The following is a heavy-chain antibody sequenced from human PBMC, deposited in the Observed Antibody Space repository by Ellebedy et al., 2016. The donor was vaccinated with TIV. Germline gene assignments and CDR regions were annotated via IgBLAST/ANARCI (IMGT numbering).Heavy chain of an antibody. Sequence: SVKVSCXASGGTFSSYAISWVRQAPGQGLEWMGGIIPIFGTANYAQKFQGRVTITADESTSTAYMELSSLRSEDTAVYYCARATDAGTQYFQHWGQGTLVTVSS. CDR2: IIPIFGTA. CDR1: GGTFSSYA. J-gene: IGHJ1*01. CDR3: ARATDAGTQYFQH. D-gene: IGHD6-13*01. V-gene: IGHV1-69*13.